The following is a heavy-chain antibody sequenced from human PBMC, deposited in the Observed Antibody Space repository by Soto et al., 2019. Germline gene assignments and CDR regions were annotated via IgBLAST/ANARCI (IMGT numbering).Heavy chain of an antibody. V-gene: IGHV4-34*01. CDR2: INHSGST. D-gene: IGHD6-6*01. CDR1: GGSFSGYY. Sequence: QVQLQQWGAGLLKPSETLSITCAVYGGSFSGYYWSWIRQPPGKGLEWIGEINHSGSTNYNPSLKSRVTISVDTFKNQFSLKLSSVNVADTAVYYCARIWYSSSSVSPGPLDYWGQGTLVTVSS. J-gene: IGHJ4*02. CDR3: ARIWYSSSSVSPGPLDY.